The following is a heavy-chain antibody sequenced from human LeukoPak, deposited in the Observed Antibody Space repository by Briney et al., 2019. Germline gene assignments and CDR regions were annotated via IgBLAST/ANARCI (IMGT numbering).Heavy chain of an antibody. D-gene: IGHD3-22*01. J-gene: IGHJ4*02. V-gene: IGHV3-30*02. Sequence: GGSLRLSCAASGFVYISYGVHWVRQAPGKGLEWVAFIRYDGSNKYYADSVKGRFTISRDNSKNTLYLQMNSLRAEDTAVYYCATVTDYYDSSGYFFGGRGSILDYWGQGTLVTVSS. CDR2: IRYDGSNK. CDR3: ATVTDYYDSSGYFFGGRGSILDY. CDR1: GFVYISYG.